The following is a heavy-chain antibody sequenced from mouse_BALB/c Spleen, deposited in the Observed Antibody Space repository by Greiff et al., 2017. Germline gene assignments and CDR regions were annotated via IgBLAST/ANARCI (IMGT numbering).Heavy chain of an antibody. J-gene: IGHJ4*01. D-gene: IGHD2-4*01. CDR2: IDPANGNT. CDR1: GFNIKDTY. Sequence: DVQLQESGAELVKPGASVKLSCTASGFNIKDTYMHWVKQRPEQGLEWIGRIDPANGNTKYDPKFQGKATITADTSSNTAYLQLSSLTSEDTAVYYCARSITTPYAMDYWGQGTSVTVSS. CDR3: ARSITTPYAMDY. V-gene: IGHV14-3*02.